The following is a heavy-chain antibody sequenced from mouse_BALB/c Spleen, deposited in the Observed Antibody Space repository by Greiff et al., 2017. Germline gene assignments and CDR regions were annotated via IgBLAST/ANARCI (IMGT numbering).Heavy chain of an antibody. J-gene: IGHJ1*01. V-gene: IGHV2-9-2*01. CDR3: VRLRYFDV. CDR1: GFSLTSYD. CDR2: IWTGGGT. Sequence: VQLKESGPGLVAPSQSLSITCTVSGFSLTSYDISWIRQPPGKGLEWLGVIWTGGGTNYNSAFMSRLSISKDNSKSQVFLKMNSLQNDDTAIYYCVRLRYFDVWGAGTTVTVSS.